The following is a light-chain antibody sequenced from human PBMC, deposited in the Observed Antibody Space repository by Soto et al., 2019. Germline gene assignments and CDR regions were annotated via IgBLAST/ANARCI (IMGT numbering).Light chain of an antibody. CDR2: EVS. CDR1: SSDVGDYNY. V-gene: IGLV2-14*01. J-gene: IGLJ1*01. Sequence: QSALTQPASVSGSPGQSITISCTGTSSDVGDYNYVSWYQQHPGKAPKLLISEVSDRPSGISHRFSGSKSGNTASLTISGLQAEDEADYYCSSYTSGGSLYVFGSGTKVTAL. CDR3: SSYTSGGSLYV.